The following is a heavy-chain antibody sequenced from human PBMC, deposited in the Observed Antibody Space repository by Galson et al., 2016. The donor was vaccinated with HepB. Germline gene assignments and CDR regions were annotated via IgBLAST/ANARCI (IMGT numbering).Heavy chain of an antibody. D-gene: IGHD5-12*01. V-gene: IGHV3-64*01. J-gene: IGHJ6*04. CDR3: AREDIVATISDYYYGMDV. Sequence: SLRLSCAASGFTFSSYVMHWVRQGPGKGLEYVSSISSNGGSTYYANSVKGRFTISRDNPKNTLYLQMGSLRVEDMAVYYCAREDIVATISDYYYGMDVWGKGTTVTVSS. CDR2: ISSNGGST. CDR1: GFTFSSYV.